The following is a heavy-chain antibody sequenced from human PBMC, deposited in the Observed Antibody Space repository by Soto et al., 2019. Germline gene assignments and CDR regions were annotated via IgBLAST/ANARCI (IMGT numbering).Heavy chain of an antibody. V-gene: IGHV3-30-3*01. D-gene: IGHD6-13*01. J-gene: IGHJ3*02. Sequence: PGGSLRLSCAASGFTFSSYAMHWVRQAPGKGLEWVAVISYDGSNKYYADSVKGRFTISRDNSKNTLYLQMNSLRAEDTAVYYCAIEKRPEAGAFDIWGQGTMVTVSS. CDR1: GFTFSSYA. CDR3: AIEKRPEAGAFDI. CDR2: ISYDGSNK.